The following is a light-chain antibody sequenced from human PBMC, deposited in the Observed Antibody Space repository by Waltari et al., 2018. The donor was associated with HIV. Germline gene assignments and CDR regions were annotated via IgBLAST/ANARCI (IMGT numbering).Light chain of an antibody. V-gene: IGLV2-14*01. CDR3: SSYVVNSTPYV. J-gene: IGLJ1*01. CDR1: SNDVGRYYY. CDR2: EVT. Sequence: QSALPQPASVSGSPGQSITISCTGTSNDVGRYYYVSWYQHHPGKAPKLVIYEVTNRPSGISNRFSGSKSGNTASLTISGLQAEDEADYYCSSYVVNSTPYVFGSGTKVTVL.